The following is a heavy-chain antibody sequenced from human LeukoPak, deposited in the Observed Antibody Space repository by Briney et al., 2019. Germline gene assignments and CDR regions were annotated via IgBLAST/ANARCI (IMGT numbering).Heavy chain of an antibody. D-gene: IGHD4-17*01. CDR3: AKADYGEYYYMDV. CDR2: IIHAFGTT. Sequence: ASVKVSCKASGFSSYAISWVRQAPGQGLEWMGGIIHAFGTTNYAQKFQGRVTVTTDESTSTVYMELSGLRFEDTAVYYCAKADYGEYYYMDVWGKGTTVTVSS. CDR1: GFSSYA. J-gene: IGHJ6*03. V-gene: IGHV1-69*05.